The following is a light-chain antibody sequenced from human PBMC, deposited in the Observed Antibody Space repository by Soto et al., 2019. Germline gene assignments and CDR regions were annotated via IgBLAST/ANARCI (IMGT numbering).Light chain of an antibody. J-gene: IGKJ1*01. Sequence: ESVLTQSPGTLSLSPGERATLSCRASQSVGSSYLAWYQQRPGQAPRLLIYVASSRATGIPDRFSGSGSGTDFTLTISRLEPEDFAVYYCQQYGSSPMTFGQGTKVDI. V-gene: IGKV3-20*01. CDR3: QQYGSSPMT. CDR1: QSVGSSY. CDR2: VAS.